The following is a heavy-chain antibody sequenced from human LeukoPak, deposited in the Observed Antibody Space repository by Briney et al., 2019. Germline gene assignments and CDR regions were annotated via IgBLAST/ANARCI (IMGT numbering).Heavy chain of an antibody. V-gene: IGHV4-4*07. Sequence: PSETLSLTCTVSGGSISSYYWSWIRQPAGKGLEWIGRIYTSGSTNYNPSLKSRVTMSVDTSKNQFSLKLSSVTAADTAVYYCARGHYGSGSFRFDPWGQGTLVTVSS. CDR2: IYTSGST. CDR3: ARGHYGSGSFRFDP. J-gene: IGHJ5*02. CDR1: GGSISSYY. D-gene: IGHD3-10*01.